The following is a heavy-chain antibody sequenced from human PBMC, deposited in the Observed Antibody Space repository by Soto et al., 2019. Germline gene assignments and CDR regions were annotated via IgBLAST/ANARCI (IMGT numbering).Heavy chain of an antibody. J-gene: IGHJ5*02. D-gene: IGHD6-19*01. Sequence: EVQLVESGGGLVQPGGSLRLSCAASGFTFSSYSMNWVRQAPGKGLEWVSYISSSSSTIYYADSVKGRFTISRDNAKNSLYLQMNSLRDEDTAVHYCARERAVGIAVALNWFDPWGQGTLVTVSS. CDR1: GFTFSSYS. CDR3: ARERAVGIAVALNWFDP. CDR2: ISSSSSTI. V-gene: IGHV3-48*02.